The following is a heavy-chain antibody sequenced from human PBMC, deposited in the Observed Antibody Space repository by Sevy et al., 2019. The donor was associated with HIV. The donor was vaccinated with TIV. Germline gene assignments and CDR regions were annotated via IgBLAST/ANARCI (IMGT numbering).Heavy chain of an antibody. CDR2: IVWNSGAI. CDR1: GFTFDDYA. Sequence: GGSLRLSCAASGFTFDDYAMHWVRQAPGKGLEWVSGIVWNSGAIGYADSVKGRFTISRDNAKNSLYLQMNSLRAEDTALYYCARDMGAHGSLSLDYWGQGTLVTVSS. V-gene: IGHV3-9*01. J-gene: IGHJ4*02. D-gene: IGHD3-16*01. CDR3: ARDMGAHGSLSLDY.